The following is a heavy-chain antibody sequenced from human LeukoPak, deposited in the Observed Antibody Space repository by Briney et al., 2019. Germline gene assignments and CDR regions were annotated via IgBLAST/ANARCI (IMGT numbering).Heavy chain of an antibody. V-gene: IGHV3-74*01. CDR3: ATHGGGGRGTKAFDI. CDR2: INSDGSST. Sequence: PGGSLRLSCAASGFTFSSYWMHWVRQAPGKGLVWVSRINSDGSSTSYADSVKGRFTISRDSSKNTLYLQMNSLRVEDTALYYCATHGGGGRGTKAFDIWGQGTMVTVSS. D-gene: IGHD2-8*01. CDR1: GFTFSSYW. J-gene: IGHJ3*02.